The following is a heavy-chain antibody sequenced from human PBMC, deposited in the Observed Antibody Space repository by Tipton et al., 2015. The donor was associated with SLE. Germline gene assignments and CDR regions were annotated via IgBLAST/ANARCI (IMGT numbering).Heavy chain of an antibody. CDR2: IYHSGST. V-gene: IGHV4-30-2*01. CDR3: ARVPDTMVRGRHAFDI. Sequence: TLSLTCAVSGGSISSGGYSWSWIRQPPGKGLEWIGYIYHSGSTYYNPSLKSRVTISVDRSKNQFSLKLSSVTAADTAVYYCARVPDTMVRGRHAFDIWGQGTMVTVSS. CDR1: GGSISSGGYS. D-gene: IGHD3-10*01. J-gene: IGHJ3*02.